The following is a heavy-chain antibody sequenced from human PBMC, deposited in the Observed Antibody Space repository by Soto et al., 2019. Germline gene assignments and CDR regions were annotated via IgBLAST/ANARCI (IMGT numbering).Heavy chain of an antibody. CDR1: GFTFDDYA. J-gene: IGHJ4*02. D-gene: IGHD6-13*01. CDR3: AKDISEAAAGYYYFDH. CDR2: ISWNSGSI. V-gene: IGHV3-9*01. Sequence: EVQLVESGGGLVQPGRSLRLSCAASGFTFDDYAMHWVRQAPGKGLEWVSGISWNSGSIGYADSVKGRFTISRDNAKNSLYLQMNSLRAEDTALYYCAKDISEAAAGYYYFDHWGQGTLVTVSS.